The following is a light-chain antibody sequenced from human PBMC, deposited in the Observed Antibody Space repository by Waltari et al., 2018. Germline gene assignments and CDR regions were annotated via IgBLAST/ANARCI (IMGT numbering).Light chain of an antibody. CDR3: QHYGSSPPFT. V-gene: IGKV3-20*01. Sequence: EIVLTQSPGPLSLSPGERATLSCRASQNIDGRSLVWYQQKPGQAPRLLIYATSSRAAGSPDRFSGSGSQTDFTLTISRLEPEEFAVDYCQHYGSSPPFTCGGGTRVEIK. J-gene: IGKJ4*01. CDR2: ATS. CDR1: QNIDGRS.